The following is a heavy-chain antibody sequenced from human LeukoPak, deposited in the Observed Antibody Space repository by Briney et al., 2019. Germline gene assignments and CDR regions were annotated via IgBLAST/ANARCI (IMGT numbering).Heavy chain of an antibody. CDR2: ISGVGGST. J-gene: IGHJ4*02. CDR3: ARDPPTLYDFWSGYYLGY. V-gene: IGHV3-23*01. D-gene: IGHD3-3*01. Sequence: GGSLRLSCAASGFTFSSYAMIWVRQAPGKGLEWVSSISGVGGSTYYADSVKGRFTISRDNSKNTLYLQMNSLRAEDTAVYYCARDPPTLYDFWSGYYLGYWGQGTLVTVSS. CDR1: GFTFSSYA.